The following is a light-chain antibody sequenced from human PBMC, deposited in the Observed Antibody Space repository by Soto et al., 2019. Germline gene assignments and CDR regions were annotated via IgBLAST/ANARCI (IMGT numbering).Light chain of an antibody. V-gene: IGKV1-5*01. Sequence: DIQMTQSPSILSASVGDRVTITCRASQSISSWLAWYQQKPGKAPKLLIYDASNLENGVPSRFSGSGSGTEFTLTISSLQPDDFATYYCKQYNSYPFTFGPGTKVDLK. CDR3: KQYNSYPFT. J-gene: IGKJ3*01. CDR2: DAS. CDR1: QSISSW.